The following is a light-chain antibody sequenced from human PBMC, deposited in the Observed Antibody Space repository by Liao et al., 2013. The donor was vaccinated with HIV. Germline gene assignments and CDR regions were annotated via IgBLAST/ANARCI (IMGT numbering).Light chain of an antibody. V-gene: IGLV3-27*01. CDR3: YSAADNSWV. Sequence: SYELTQPPSVSVSPGQTARITCSGDVLAKNNARWFQQKPGQAPVLVIYKDSERPSGIPERFSGSSSGTTVTLTISGAQVEDEADYYCYSAADNSWVFGGGTKLTVL. CDR2: KDS. J-gene: IGLJ3*02. CDR1: VLAKNN.